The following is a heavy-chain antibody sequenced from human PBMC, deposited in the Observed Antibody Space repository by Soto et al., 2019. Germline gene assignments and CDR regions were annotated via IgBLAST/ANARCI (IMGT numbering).Heavy chain of an antibody. Sequence: QVHRVESGGGVVQPGSSLRLSCAASEFTFRIFAMHWFRQSPGKGLEWVAVISYDGSRKADSVKGRFTVSRDNSWNTLYLQMNSLRAEDTAIYYCARGDREDIEEVVGVRPGEYSMDVWGQGTTVTVSS. J-gene: IGHJ6*02. CDR1: EFTFRIFA. V-gene: IGHV3-30-3*01. CDR2: ISYDGSRK. CDR3: ARGDREDIEEVVGVRPGEYSMDV. D-gene: IGHD1-26*01.